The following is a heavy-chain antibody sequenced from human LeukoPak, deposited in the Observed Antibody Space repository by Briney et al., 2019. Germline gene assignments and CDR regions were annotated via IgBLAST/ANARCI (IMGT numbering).Heavy chain of an antibody. CDR2: SRDKAKSFTT. CDR1: GFTLSDHY. V-gene: IGHV3-72*01. CDR3: VKYDYGDPDY. J-gene: IGHJ4*02. Sequence: GGSLRLSCAASGFTLSDHYMDWARQAPGKGLEWVGRSRDKAKSFTTDYAASVKGRFTISRDDSKNSLYLQMSSLKSEDTAVYYCVKYDYGDPDYWGQGTLVTVSS. D-gene: IGHD4-17*01.